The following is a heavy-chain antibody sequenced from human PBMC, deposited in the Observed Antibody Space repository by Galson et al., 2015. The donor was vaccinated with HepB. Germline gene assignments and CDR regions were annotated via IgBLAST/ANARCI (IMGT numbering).Heavy chain of an antibody. CDR2: ISWNSGSI. Sequence: SLRLSCAASGFTFDDYAMHWVRQAPGKGLEWVSGISWNSGSIGYADSVKGRFTISRDNAKNSLYLQMNSLRAEDTALYYCAKDIISEISSGWGFDYWGQGTLVTVSS. CDR1: GFTFDDYA. J-gene: IGHJ4*02. V-gene: IGHV3-9*01. CDR3: AKDIISEISSGWGFDY. D-gene: IGHD6-19*01.